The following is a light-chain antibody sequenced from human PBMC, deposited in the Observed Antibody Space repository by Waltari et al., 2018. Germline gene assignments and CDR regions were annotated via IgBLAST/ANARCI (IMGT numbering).Light chain of an antibody. V-gene: IGLV4-69*01. CDR3: QTGGHGTWV. Sequence: QLVLTQSPSASASLGASVKLTCTLDSGHSSNIVAWLQQQPEKGPRYLMKINSDGSHSKGDEIPDRFSGSRSGAGRCLTISSVQSEDEADYYCQTGGHGTWVFGGGTKLTVL. CDR1: SGHSSNI. J-gene: IGLJ3*02. CDR2: INSDGSH.